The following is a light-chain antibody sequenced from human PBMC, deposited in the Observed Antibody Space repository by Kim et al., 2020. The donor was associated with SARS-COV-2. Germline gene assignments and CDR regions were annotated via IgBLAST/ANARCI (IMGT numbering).Light chain of an antibody. V-gene: IGKV3-20*01. CDR2: GAS. J-gene: IGKJ2*01. CDR1: QRVSSSY. CDR3: QQYGSSLYT. Sequence: LSPGERATLSCRARQRVSSSYLALYQQKPGQAPRLLIYGASSRATGIPDRFSGSGSGTDFTLTISRLEPEDFAVYYCQQYGSSLYTFGQGTKLEI.